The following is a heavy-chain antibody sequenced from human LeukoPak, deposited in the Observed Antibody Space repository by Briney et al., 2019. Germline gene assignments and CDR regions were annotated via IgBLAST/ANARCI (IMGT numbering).Heavy chain of an antibody. V-gene: IGHV3-30*02. J-gene: IGHJ6*02. CDR3: ARYTPEGTGTFWNYYYGMDV. D-gene: IGHD1-1*01. CDR1: GFTFSSYG. Sequence: GGSLRLSCAASGFTFSSYGMHWVRQAPGKGLEWVAFIRYDGSNKYYADSVKGRFTISRDNSKNTLYLQMNSLRAEDTAVYYCARYTPEGTGTFWNYYYGMDVWGQGTTVTVSS. CDR2: IRYDGSNK.